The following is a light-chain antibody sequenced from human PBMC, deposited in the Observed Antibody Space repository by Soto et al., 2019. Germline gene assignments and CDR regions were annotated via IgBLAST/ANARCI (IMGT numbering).Light chain of an antibody. Sequence: SYELTQPPSVSVAPGKTARITCGGNNIGSKSVHWYQQKPGQAPVLVIYYDSDRPSGIPERFSGSNSGNTATLTISRVEAGDEAYYYCQVWDSSSDLYAVFGGGTQLTVL. CDR1: NIGSKS. CDR3: QVWDSSSDLYAV. J-gene: IGLJ7*01. CDR2: YDS. V-gene: IGLV3-21*04.